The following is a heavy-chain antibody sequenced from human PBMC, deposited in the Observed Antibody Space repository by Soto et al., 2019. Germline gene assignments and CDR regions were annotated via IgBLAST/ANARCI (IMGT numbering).Heavy chain of an antibody. CDR1: GGSISSGDYY. D-gene: IGHD6-25*01. Sequence: SETLSLTCTVSGGSISSGDYYWIWIRQPPRKGLEWIGHISYSGSTYYNPSLKSRVTISVDTSKNQFSVKLISVTAADTAVYYCARQRGSDYNYYYGMDVWGQGTTVT. V-gene: IGHV4-30-4*01. CDR2: ISYSGST. J-gene: IGHJ6*02. CDR3: ARQRGSDYNYYYGMDV.